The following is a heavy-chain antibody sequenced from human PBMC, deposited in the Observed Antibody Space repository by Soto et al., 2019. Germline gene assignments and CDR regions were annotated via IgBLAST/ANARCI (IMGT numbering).Heavy chain of an antibody. V-gene: IGHV1-69*06. CDR1: GDTFSNYA. CDR3: ARDLFFGSGSYVPYYFEY. Sequence: QVQLVQSGAEVKKPGSSVKVSCKTSGDTFSNYAITWVRQAPGQGLEWMGGIIPLFGTRNYAQKFQGRVTITAEKSTSTAYVELNSLRSEDTAVYYCARDLFFGSGSYVPYYFEYWGQGTLVTVSS. CDR2: IIPLFGTR. J-gene: IGHJ4*02. D-gene: IGHD3-10*01.